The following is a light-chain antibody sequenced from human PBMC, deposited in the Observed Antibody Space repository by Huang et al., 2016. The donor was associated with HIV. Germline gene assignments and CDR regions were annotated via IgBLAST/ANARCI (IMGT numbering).Light chain of an antibody. CDR2: WAT. Sequence: IVMTQSPDSLTVSVGGRATFECRSSQNIFYSTTRKNYLAWYQQKPGQSPQLLIYWATARESGIPDRFTGSGSETDCTLTINNVQAEDVAIYYCQQYYSTPCTFGQGTRLEI. J-gene: IGKJ2*02. CDR3: QQYYSTPCT. V-gene: IGKV4-1*01. CDR1: QNIFYSTTRKNY.